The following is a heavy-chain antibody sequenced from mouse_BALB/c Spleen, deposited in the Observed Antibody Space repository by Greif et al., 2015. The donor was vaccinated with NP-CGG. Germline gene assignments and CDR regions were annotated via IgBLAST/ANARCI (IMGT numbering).Heavy chain of an antibody. D-gene: IGHD2-1*01. CDR2: ISSGGSYT. CDR1: GFAFSSYD. V-gene: IGHV5-9*02. Sequence: EVHLVESGGGLVKPGGSLKLSCAASGFAFSSYDMSWVRQTPEKRLEWVATISSGGSYTYYPDSVKGRFTISRDNARNTLYLQMSSLRSEDTALYYCARDGGYYGNLTGAFAYWGQGTLVTVSA. J-gene: IGHJ3*01. CDR3: ARDGGYYGNLTGAFAY.